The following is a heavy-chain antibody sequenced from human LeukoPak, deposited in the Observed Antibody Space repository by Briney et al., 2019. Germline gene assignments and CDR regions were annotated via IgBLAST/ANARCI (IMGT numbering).Heavy chain of an antibody. J-gene: IGHJ4*02. V-gene: IGHV1-2*02. CDR1: GYTFTSYY. D-gene: IGHD2-2*01. CDR3: ARVRAVVPAARFDY. Sequence: ASVKVSCKASGYTFTSYYMHWVRQAPGQGLEWMGWINPNSGGTNYAQKFQGRVTMTRDTSISTAYMELSRLRSDDTAVYYCARVRAVVPAARFDYWGQGTLVTVSS. CDR2: INPNSGGT.